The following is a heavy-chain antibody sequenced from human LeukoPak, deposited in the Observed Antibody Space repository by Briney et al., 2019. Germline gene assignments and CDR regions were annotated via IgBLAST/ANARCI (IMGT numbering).Heavy chain of an antibody. J-gene: IGHJ4*02. CDR1: GFTFSTFA. CDR3: ARDPSGQYDRGHFDY. CDR2: VSGNGGAT. V-gene: IGHV3-21*01. Sequence: SGGSLRLSCVASGFTFSTFAMTWVRQAPGKGLEWVSTVSGNGGATFYADSVKGRFTISRDNAKNSLYLQMNSLRAEDTAVYYCARDPSGQYDRGHFDYWGQGTLVTVSS. D-gene: IGHD3-22*01.